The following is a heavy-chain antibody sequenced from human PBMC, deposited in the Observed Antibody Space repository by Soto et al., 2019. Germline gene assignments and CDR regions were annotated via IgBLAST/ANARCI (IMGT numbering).Heavy chain of an antibody. CDR2: FYPEDGKT. V-gene: IGHV1-24*01. D-gene: IGHD3-9*01. Sequence: QVQLVQSGAEVKKPGASVKVSCKVSGYSLTELSIHWVRQAPGKGLEWMGGFYPEDGKTIYARKFQGRVNMTEDTSTDTAYMELSSLSSEDTAVYYCSTITLYFDWLFYYWGQGTLVTVSP. J-gene: IGHJ4*02. CDR1: GYSLTELS. CDR3: STITLYFDWLFYY.